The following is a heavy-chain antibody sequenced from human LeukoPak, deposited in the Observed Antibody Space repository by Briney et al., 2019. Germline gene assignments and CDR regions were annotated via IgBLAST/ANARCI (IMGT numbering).Heavy chain of an antibody. CDR1: GGSISSYY. CDR2: IYYSGST. Sequence: PSETLSLTCTVSGGSISSYYWSWLRQPPGKGLEWIGYIYYSGSTNYNPSLKSRVTISVDTSKNQFSLKLSSVTAADTAVYYCARRYCSGGSCYFGDHYFDYWGQGTLVTVSS. J-gene: IGHJ4*02. D-gene: IGHD2-15*01. CDR3: ARRYCSGGSCYFGDHYFDY. V-gene: IGHV4-59*08.